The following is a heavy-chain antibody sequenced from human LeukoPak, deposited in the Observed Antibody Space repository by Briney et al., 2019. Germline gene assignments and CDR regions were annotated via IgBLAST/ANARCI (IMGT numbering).Heavy chain of an antibody. D-gene: IGHD4-17*01. Sequence: GGSLRLSCAASGFTFSSYEMNWVRQAPGKGLEWVSYISSSGNTIYYADSVKGRFTISRDNAKNSLYLQMNSLRAEDTAVYYCAAQSTVTTYYLNWYFDLWGRGTLVTVPS. CDR1: GFTFSSYE. J-gene: IGHJ2*01. V-gene: IGHV3-48*03. CDR3: AAQSTVTTYYLNWYFDL. CDR2: ISSSGNTI.